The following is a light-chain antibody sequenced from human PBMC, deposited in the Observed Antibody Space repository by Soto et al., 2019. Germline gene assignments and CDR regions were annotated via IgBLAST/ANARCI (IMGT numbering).Light chain of an antibody. V-gene: IGKV2D-29*02. CDR3: MQTTQVPLT. Sequence: EIVMTQTPLSLSVTPGQPASISCNSSQRLLHIDGNTYLYWYLQKPGQSPQLLMYEVSNRFSGVPDRFSGSGSGTDFTLKISRVEAEDFGVYYCMQTTQVPLTFGGGNKVRIK. CDR1: QRLLHIDGNTY. J-gene: IGKJ4*01. CDR2: EVS.